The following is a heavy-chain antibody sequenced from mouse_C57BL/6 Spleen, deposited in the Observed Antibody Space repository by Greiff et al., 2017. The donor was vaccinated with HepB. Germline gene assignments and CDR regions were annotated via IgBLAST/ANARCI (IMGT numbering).Heavy chain of an antibody. V-gene: IGHV1-76*01. CDR1: GYTFTDYY. Sequence: VQLQQSGAELVRPGASVKLSCKASGYTFTDYYINWVKQRPGQGLEWIARIYPGSGNTYYNEKFKGKATLTAEKSSSTAYMQLSSLTSEDSAVYFCARWGYDGEIDYWGQGTTLTVSS. CDR3: ARWGYDGEIDY. J-gene: IGHJ2*01. D-gene: IGHD2-2*01. CDR2: IYPGSGNT.